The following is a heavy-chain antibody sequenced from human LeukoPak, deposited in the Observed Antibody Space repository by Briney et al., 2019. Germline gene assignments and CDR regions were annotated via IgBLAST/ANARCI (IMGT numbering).Heavy chain of an antibody. V-gene: IGHV3-23*01. J-gene: IGHJ4*02. D-gene: IGHD2-2*01. Sequence: GGSLRLSCAASGFPFTNYAMSWVRQAPGKRLEWISEIGVSDGHTYYAASVKGRFTVSRDNSKNTLYLQMDSLRVEDTAIYYCVPRHCDRITCYAGFDYWGQGTLVTVSS. CDR1: GFPFTNYA. CDR3: VPRHCDRITCYAGFDY. CDR2: IGVSDGHT.